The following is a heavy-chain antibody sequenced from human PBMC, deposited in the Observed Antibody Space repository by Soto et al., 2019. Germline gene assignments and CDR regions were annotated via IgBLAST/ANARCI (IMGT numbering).Heavy chain of an antibody. CDR3: AAPDSRIAAADYYGMDV. V-gene: IGHV1-58*02. D-gene: IGHD6-13*01. J-gene: IGHJ6*02. CDR1: GFTFTSSA. Sequence: QMRLVQSGHEVKKPGTSVKVSCKASGFTFTSSAMQWVRQARGQRPEWIGWIVVGSGNTNYAQKFQERVTITRDMSTSTAYMELSSLRSEDTAVYYCAAPDSRIAAADYYGMDVWGQGTTVTVSS. CDR2: IVVGSGNT.